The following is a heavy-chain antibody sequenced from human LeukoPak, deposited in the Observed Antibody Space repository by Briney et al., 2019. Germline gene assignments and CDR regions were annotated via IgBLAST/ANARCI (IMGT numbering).Heavy chain of an antibody. CDR2: IYYSGST. J-gene: IGHJ3*02. D-gene: IGHD4-11*01. V-gene: IGHV4-39*07. CDR1: GGSISSSSYY. CDR3: ARVNYNNYRDAFDI. Sequence: SETLSLTCTVSGGSISSSSYYWGWIRQPPGKGLEWIGSIYYSGSTYYNPSLKSRVTISVDTSKNQFSLELSSVTAADTAVYYCARVNYNNYRDAFDIWGQGTMVTVSS.